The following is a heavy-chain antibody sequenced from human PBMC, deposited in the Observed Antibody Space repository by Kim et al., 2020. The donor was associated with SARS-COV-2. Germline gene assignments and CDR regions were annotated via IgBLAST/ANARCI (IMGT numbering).Heavy chain of an antibody. V-gene: IGHV3-74*01. CDR3: ARASSTSCSCYYMDV. CDR2: ISSSGNST. CDR1: EFTFSTYW. Sequence: GGSLRLSCAASEFTFSTYWMYWVRKAPGKGLVWVSRISSSGNSTNYADSVKGRFTISRDNAKNTLYLQMNSLRAEDTAVYYCARASSTSCSCYYMDVWGKGTTVTVSS. J-gene: IGHJ6*03. D-gene: IGHD2-2*01.